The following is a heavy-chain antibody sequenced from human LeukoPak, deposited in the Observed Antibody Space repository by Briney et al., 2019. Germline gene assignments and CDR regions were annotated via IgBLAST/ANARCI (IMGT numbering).Heavy chain of an antibody. CDR3: ARADGYYDFWSGYYLNY. D-gene: IGHD3-3*01. Sequence: PMASVKVSCKASGGTFSSYTISWVRQAPGQGLERMGRIIPILGIANYAQKFQGRVTITADKSTSTAYMELSSLRSEDTAVYYCARADGYYDFWSGYYLNYWGQGTLVTVSS. CDR2: IIPILGIA. V-gene: IGHV1-69*02. CDR1: GGTFSSYT. J-gene: IGHJ4*02.